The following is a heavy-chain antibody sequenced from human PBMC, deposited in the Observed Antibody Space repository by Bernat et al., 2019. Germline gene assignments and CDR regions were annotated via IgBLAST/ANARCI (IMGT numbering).Heavy chain of an antibody. J-gene: IGHJ2*01. Sequence: YTFTGYYMHLLLQAPVQGLELMGWINPTSGGTNYAQKFQGRVTMTRDTSISTAYMELSRLTSDDTAVYYCARGPINIGYSSSYIRYLDLWGRG. CDR1: YTFTGYY. V-gene: IGHV1-2*02. D-gene: IGHD6-6*01. CDR2: INPTSGGT. CDR3: ARGPINIGYSSSYIRYLDL.